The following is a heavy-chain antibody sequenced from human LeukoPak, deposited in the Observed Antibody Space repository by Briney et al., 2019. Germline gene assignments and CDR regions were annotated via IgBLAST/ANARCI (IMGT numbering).Heavy chain of an antibody. CDR1: GFTFSTYG. J-gene: IGHJ4*02. Sequence: GGSLRLSCSASGFTFSTYGMHWVRQAPGKGLEYVSSISSDGGSTYYADSVKGRFTISRDNSKNTLYLQVNSPRPEDTAVYYCVKDQSGSGRWWGQGTLVTVSA. CDR2: ISSDGGST. D-gene: IGHD3-10*01. CDR3: VKDQSGSGRW. V-gene: IGHV3-64D*06.